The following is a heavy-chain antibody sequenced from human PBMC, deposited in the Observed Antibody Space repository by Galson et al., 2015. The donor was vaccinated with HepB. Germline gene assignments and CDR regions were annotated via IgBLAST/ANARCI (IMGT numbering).Heavy chain of an antibody. V-gene: IGHV1-18*04. CDR3: ARDRRKYSYGGGGY. J-gene: IGHJ4*02. CDR2: ISAYNGNT. Sequence: SVKVSCKASGYTFTSYGIGWVRQAPGQGLEWMGWISAYNGNTNYAQKLQGRVTMTTDTSTSTAYMELRSLRSDDTAVYYCARDRRKYSYGGGGYWGQGTLVTVSS. D-gene: IGHD5-18*01. CDR1: GYTFTSYG.